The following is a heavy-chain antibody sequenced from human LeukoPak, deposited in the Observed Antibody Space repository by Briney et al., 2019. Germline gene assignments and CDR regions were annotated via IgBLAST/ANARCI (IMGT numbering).Heavy chain of an antibody. J-gene: IGHJ4*02. D-gene: IGHD1-26*01. Sequence: ASVKVSCKALEYSFSDYSTHWVRQAPGQGLEWMGLINADSGDTHYAQKFQGRVTMTRDTSMNTGYMELSSLISDDTAVYYCARDRSGSYDYWGQGTLVTVSS. CDR2: INADSGDT. V-gene: IGHV1-2*02. CDR3: ARDRSGSYDY. CDR1: EYSFSDYS.